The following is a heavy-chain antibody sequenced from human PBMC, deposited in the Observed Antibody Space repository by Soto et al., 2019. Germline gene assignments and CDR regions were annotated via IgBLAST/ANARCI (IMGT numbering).Heavy chain of an antibody. V-gene: IGHV3-73*01. CDR1: GFTFSGSA. CDR3: TKLYCGGDCYSWDQRRDYYYGMDV. Sequence: GGSLRLSCAASGFTFSGSAMHWVRQASGKGLEWVGRIRSKANSYATAYAASVKGRFTISRDDSKNTAYLQMNSLKTEDTAVYYCTKLYCGGDCYSWDQRRDYYYGMDVWGQGTTVTVSS. CDR2: IRSKANSYAT. J-gene: IGHJ6*02. D-gene: IGHD2-21*02.